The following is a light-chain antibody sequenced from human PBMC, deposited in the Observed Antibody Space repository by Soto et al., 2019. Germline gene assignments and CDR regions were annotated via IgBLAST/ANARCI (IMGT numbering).Light chain of an antibody. J-gene: IGKJ1*01. CDR3: DQYNNWPRT. CDR1: QSVSGN. Sequence: EIVMTQSPATLSVSPGERATLSCRASQSVSGNLAWYQQKPGQAPRLLIYGASTRATGIPARFSGSGSGTAFTITISSLQSEDFAVYYCDQYNNWPRTFGEGTKVEIK. V-gene: IGKV3-15*01. CDR2: GAS.